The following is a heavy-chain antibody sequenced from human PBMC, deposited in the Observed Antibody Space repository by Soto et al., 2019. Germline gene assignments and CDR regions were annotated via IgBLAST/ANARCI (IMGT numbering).Heavy chain of an antibody. CDR3: ARKPTSAGQFDY. V-gene: IGHV4-28*01. J-gene: IGHJ4*02. CDR2: IHFSGTT. D-gene: IGHD6-13*01. Sequence: SETLSLTCVVSNYSIKANSWWAWIRQPPGKGLEWIGYIHFSGTTYYNSSLESRVAMSVDASKNQFSLKVTSVTAVDTAVYFCARKPTSAGQFDYWGQGTVVTVSS. CDR1: NYSIKANSW.